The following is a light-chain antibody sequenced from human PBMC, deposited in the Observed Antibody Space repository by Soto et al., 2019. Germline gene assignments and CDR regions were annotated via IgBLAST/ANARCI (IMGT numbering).Light chain of an antibody. CDR2: GTS. V-gene: IGKV3-20*01. Sequence: EIVMTQSPATLSVSPGERATLSCRASESVSTTLAWYQQKPGQAPRLLIYGTSSRATGIPDRFSGSGSGTDFTLTISRLEPEDFAVYYCQQYGSSPMIFGGGTKVDIK. CDR1: ESVSTT. J-gene: IGKJ4*01. CDR3: QQYGSSPMI.